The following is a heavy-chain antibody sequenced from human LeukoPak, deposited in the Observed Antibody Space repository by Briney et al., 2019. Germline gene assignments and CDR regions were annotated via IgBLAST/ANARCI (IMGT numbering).Heavy chain of an antibody. D-gene: IGHD6-19*01. J-gene: IGHJ4*02. CDR1: GFTFSTYS. CDR3: ARDQGWAFDY. V-gene: IGHV3-48*02. Sequence: GGSLRLSCAASGFTFSTYSMNWVRQAPGKGLEWVSYISTVYNNIYYADSVKGRFTISTDNAKNSLYLQMNSLRDEDTAVYYCARDQGWAFDYWGQGTLVTVSS. CDR2: ISTVYNNI.